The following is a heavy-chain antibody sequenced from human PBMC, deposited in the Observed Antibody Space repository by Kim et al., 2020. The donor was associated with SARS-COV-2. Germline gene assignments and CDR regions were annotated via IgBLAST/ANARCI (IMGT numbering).Heavy chain of an antibody. Sequence: TYAQTFQGRVTMTRDTSTSTIYMELSSLRSEDTAVYYCARGYSASYRIDYWGQGTLVTVSS. J-gene: IGHJ4*02. D-gene: IGHD6-13*01. V-gene: IGHV1-46*01. CDR3: ARGYSASYRIDY.